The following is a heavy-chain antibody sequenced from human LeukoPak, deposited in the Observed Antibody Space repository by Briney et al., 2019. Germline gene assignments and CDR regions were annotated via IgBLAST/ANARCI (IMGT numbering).Heavy chain of an antibody. CDR1: GFTFSSYS. CDR2: ISSSSSYI. V-gene: IGHV3-21*01. J-gene: IGHJ4*02. D-gene: IGHD2-2*01. Sequence: KSGGSLRLSCAAPGFTFSSYSMNWVRQAPGKGLEWVSSISSSSSYIYYADSVKGRFTISRDNAKNSLYLQMNGLRAEDTAVYYCARGGWGYCSSTSCPGGDYFDYWGQGTLVTASS. CDR3: ARGGWGYCSSTSCPGGDYFDY.